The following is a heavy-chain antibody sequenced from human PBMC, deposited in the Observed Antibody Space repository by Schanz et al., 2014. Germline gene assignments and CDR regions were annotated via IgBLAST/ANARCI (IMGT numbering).Heavy chain of an antibody. CDR1: GFNFRSYP. V-gene: IGHV3-23*04. Sequence: EVQLVESGGGLVQPGGSLRLSCAASGFNFRSYPMSWVRQAPGKGLEWVSAISASGGSTYYADSVKGRFTISRDNAKNTLYLQMNSLRAEDTAVYYCVRDTDYHFDYWGQGTLVTVSS. D-gene: IGHD4-17*01. J-gene: IGHJ4*02. CDR2: ISASGGST. CDR3: VRDTDYHFDY.